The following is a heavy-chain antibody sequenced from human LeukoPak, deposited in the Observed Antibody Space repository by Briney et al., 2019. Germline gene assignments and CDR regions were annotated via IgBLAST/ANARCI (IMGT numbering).Heavy chain of an antibody. V-gene: IGHV4-4*07. CDR3: ARGTSGDY. Sequence: PSETLSLTCTVSGASMSTYYWSWIRQPAGKGLEWIGRIYARGSTDYNPSLRSRVTISLDKSKNQFSLNLNSVTAADTAVYYCARGTSGDYWGQRPLVSDFS. D-gene: IGHD3-10*01. CDR2: IYARGST. CDR1: GASMSTYY. J-gene: IGHJ4*02.